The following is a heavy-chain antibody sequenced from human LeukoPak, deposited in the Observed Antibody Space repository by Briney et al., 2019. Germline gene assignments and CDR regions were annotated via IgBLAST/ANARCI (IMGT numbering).Heavy chain of an antibody. D-gene: IGHD6-19*01. J-gene: IGHJ6*02. Sequence: GGSLRLSCAASGFTFSSNGMSWVRQAPGKGLEWVSSISSSSSYIYYADSVKGRFTISRDNAKNSLYLQMNSLRAEDTAVYYCARVTVAGSGYYYGMDVWGQGTTVTVSS. V-gene: IGHV3-21*01. CDR2: ISSSSSYI. CDR1: GFTFSSNG. CDR3: ARVTVAGSGYYYGMDV.